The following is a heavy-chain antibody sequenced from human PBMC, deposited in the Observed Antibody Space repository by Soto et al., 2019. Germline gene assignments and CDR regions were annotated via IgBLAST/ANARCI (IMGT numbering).Heavy chain of an antibody. Sequence: QVQLVQSGPEVKKPGASVKVSCKVSGYTFTSYGLSWVRQAPGQGLEWMGWISAYNGNTNYAQKPQGRVNMTTDTSTSKAYIELRSLGSDATAVYYCAREQGTAAADHVDYWGQGTLVTVSS. CDR3: AREQGTAAADHVDY. CDR2: ISAYNGNT. J-gene: IGHJ4*02. D-gene: IGHD6-13*01. CDR1: GYTFTSYG. V-gene: IGHV1-18*01.